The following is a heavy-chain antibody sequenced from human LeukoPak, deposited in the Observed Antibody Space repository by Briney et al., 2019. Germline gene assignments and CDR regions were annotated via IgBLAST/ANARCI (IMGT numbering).Heavy chain of an antibody. J-gene: IGHJ4*02. CDR3: ARVGPLTREYDWYTEKFDY. D-gene: IGHD1/OR15-1a*01. CDR1: GGTFSSYA. Sequence: ASVKVFCKASGGTFSSYAISWVRQAPGQGLEWMGRIIPIFGIANYAQKFQGRVTITADKSTSTAYMELSSLRSEDTAVYYCARVGPLTREYDWYTEKFDYWGQGALVTVSS. CDR2: IIPIFGIA. V-gene: IGHV1-69*04.